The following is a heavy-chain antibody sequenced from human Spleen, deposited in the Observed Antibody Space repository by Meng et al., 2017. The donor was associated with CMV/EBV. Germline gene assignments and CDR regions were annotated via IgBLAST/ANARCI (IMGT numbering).Heavy chain of an antibody. D-gene: IGHD6-13*01. J-gene: IGHJ4*02. CDR3: ARGGEYSSSWYTFDY. V-gene: IGHV1-69*04. Sequence: FTVFSVLCVRQAPRQGLECMMKILPVLCIVNCTQKFQGRVTISADKSTSTAYMELSSLRSEDTAVYYCARGGEYSSSWYTFDYWGQGTLVTVSS. CDR1: FTVFS. CDR2: ILPVLCIV.